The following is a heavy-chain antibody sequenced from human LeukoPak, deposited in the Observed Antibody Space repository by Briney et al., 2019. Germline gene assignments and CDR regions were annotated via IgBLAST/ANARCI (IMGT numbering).Heavy chain of an antibody. V-gene: IGHV3-30*04. CDR3: ARDYGRL. D-gene: IGHD3-10*01. CDR1: GFTFINYA. J-gene: IGHJ3*01. CDR2: ISYDGSNK. Sequence: PGGSLRLSCAASGFTFINYAMHWVRQAPGEGVEWVAVISYDGSNKYYEDSVKGRFTISRDNSRNTLYLQMNSLRAEDTAVYYCARDYGRLWGQGTMVTVSS.